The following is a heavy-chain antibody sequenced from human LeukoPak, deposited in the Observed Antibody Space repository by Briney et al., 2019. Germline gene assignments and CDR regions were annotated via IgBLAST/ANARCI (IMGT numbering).Heavy chain of an antibody. CDR2: IYHSGST. V-gene: IGHV4-30-2*01. D-gene: IGHD3-10*01. CDR3: ARKSSGSAFDP. Sequence: PSQTLSLTCAVSGGSISSGGYSWSWIRQPPGKGLEWIGYIYHSGSTYYNPSLKSRVTISVDRSKNQFSLKLSSVTAADTAVYYCARKSSGSAFDPWGQGTLVTVSS. CDR1: GGSISSGGYS. J-gene: IGHJ5*02.